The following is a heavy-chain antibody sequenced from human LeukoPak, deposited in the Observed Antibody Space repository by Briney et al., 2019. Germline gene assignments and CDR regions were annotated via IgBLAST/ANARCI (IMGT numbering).Heavy chain of an antibody. CDR2: INPSGGST. CDR3: ARGAEGWFGELSVYYYYGMDV. V-gene: IGHV1-46*01. Sequence: ASVKVSCKASGYTFTSYYMHWVRQAPGQGLEWMGIINPSGGSTSYAQKFQGRVTMTRDTSTSTVYMELSSLRSEDTAVYYCARGAEGWFGELSVYYYYGMDVWGQGTTVTVSS. J-gene: IGHJ6*02. D-gene: IGHD3-10*01. CDR1: GYTFTSYY.